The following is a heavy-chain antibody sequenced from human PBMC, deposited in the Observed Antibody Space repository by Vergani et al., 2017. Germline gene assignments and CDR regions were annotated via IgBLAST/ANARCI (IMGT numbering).Heavy chain of an antibody. J-gene: IGHJ6*03. V-gene: IGHV4-4*07. D-gene: IGHD4-17*01. CDR1: GGSISSYY. CDR2: IYTSGST. CDR3: AREGAYGEYLYKAYMDV. Sequence: QVQLQESGPGLVKPSEILSLTCTVSGGSISSYYWSWIRQPAGKGLEWIGRIYTSGSTNYNSSLKSRVTMSVDTSKNQFSLKRSSVTAADTAVYYGAREGAYGEYLYKAYMDVWGKGTTVTVSS.